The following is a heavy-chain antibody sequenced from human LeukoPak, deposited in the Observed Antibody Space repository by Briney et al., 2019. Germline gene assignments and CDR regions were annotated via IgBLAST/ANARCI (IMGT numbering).Heavy chain of an antibody. D-gene: IGHD5-12*01. CDR3: AKSLYSGYDWEYFDY. CDR2: ISSSSNYI. V-gene: IGHV3-21*01. CDR1: GFTFNSYT. Sequence: GGSLRLSCAASGFTFNSYTMNWVRQAPGKGMEWVSCISSSSNYIYYADSVKGRLTISRDDAKNSLYLQMNSLRAEDTAVYYCAKSLYSGYDWEYFDYWGQGTLVTVSS. J-gene: IGHJ4*02.